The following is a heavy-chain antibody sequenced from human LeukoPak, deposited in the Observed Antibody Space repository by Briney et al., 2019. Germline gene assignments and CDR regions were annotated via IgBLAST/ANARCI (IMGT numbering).Heavy chain of an antibody. J-gene: IGHJ4*02. D-gene: IGHD1-26*01. CDR3: ARRRDLYSGSYYTFDY. CDR1: GYSFTSYW. Sequence: GESLKISCKGSGYSFTSYWIGWVRQMPGKGLEWMGIIYPGDSDTRYSPSFQGQVTISADKSISTAYLQWSSPKASDTAMYYCARRRDLYSGSYYTFDYWGQGTLVTVSS. CDR2: IYPGDSDT. V-gene: IGHV5-51*01.